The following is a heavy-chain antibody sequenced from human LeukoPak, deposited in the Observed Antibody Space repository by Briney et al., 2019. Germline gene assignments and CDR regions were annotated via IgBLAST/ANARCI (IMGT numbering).Heavy chain of an antibody. Sequence: SETLSLTCTVSGGSISSYYWSWIRQPAGKGLEWIGRIYTSGSTNYNPSLKSRVTMSVDTSKNQFSLKLSSVTAADTAVYYCARVRVGAPVSAFDIWGQGTMVTVSS. V-gene: IGHV4-4*07. D-gene: IGHD1-26*01. J-gene: IGHJ3*02. CDR2: IYTSGST. CDR1: GGSISSYY. CDR3: ARVRVGAPVSAFDI.